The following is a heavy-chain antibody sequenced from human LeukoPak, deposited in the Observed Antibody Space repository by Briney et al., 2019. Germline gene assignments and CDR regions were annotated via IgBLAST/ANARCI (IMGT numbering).Heavy chain of an antibody. CDR2: ISGSGGST. CDR1: GFTVSRNY. V-gene: IGHV3-23*01. Sequence: GGSLRLSGAVSGFTVSRNYVSWVRQAPGKGLEWVSAISGSGGSTYYADSVKGRFTISRDNSKNTLYLQMNSLRAEDTAVYYCAKVDQYDGSGSYYPDYWGQGTLVTVSS. CDR3: AKVDQYDGSGSYYPDY. D-gene: IGHD3-10*01. J-gene: IGHJ4*02.